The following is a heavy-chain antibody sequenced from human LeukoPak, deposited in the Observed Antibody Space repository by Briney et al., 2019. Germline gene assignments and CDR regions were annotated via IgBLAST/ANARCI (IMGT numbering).Heavy chain of an antibody. J-gene: IGHJ4*02. V-gene: IGHV4-39*07. CDR3: ARDGGWAYCGGDCYSGFGY. D-gene: IGHD2-21*02. CDR2: IYYSGST. CDR1: GGSISSSSYY. Sequence: RTSETLSLTCTVSGGSISSSSYYWGWIRQPPGKGLEWIGSIYYSGSTYYNPSLKSRVTISVDTSKNQFSLKLSSVTAADTAVYYCARDGGWAYCGGDCYSGFGYWGQGTLVTVSS.